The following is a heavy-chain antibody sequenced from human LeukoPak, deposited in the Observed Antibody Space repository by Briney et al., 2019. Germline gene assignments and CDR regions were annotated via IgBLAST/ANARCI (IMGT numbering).Heavy chain of an antibody. CDR1: GYTFTSYG. J-gene: IGHJ4*02. CDR3: GRGYCSSTSCFYFDY. D-gene: IGHD2-2*01. V-gene: IGHV1-18*04. Sequence: HGASVKVSCKASGYTFTSYGISWVRQAPGQGLEWMGWISAYNGNTNYAQKLQGRVTMTTDTSTSTAYMELRSLRSDDTAVYYCGRGYCSSTSCFYFDYWGQGTLVTVSS. CDR2: ISAYNGNT.